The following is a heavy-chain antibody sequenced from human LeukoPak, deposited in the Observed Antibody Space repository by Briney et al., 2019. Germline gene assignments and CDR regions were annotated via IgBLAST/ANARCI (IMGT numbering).Heavy chain of an antibody. V-gene: IGHV1-69*01. J-gene: IGHJ4*02. CDR1: EGTFSNYA. CDR2: IIPVFGTT. CDR3: ARQAAGGAPDFDY. D-gene: IGHD6-25*01. Sequence: SVKVSCKTSEGTFSNYAISWVRQAPGQGLEWMGGIIPVFGTTNYAQKFQGRVTITADESTSTAYMELSSLRSEDTAVYYCARQAAGGAPDFDYWGQGTLVTVSS.